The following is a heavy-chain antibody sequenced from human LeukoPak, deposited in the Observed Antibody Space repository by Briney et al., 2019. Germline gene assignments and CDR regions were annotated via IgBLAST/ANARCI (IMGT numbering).Heavy chain of an antibody. Sequence: GGSLRLSCAASGFTFSSYGMHWVRQAPGKGLEWVAFIRYDGSNKYYADSVKGRFTISRDNSKNTLYLQMNSLRAEDTAVYYCAKTRSSTSPLDYWGQGTLVTVSS. CDR2: IRYDGSNK. V-gene: IGHV3-30*02. CDR3: AKTRSSTSPLDY. CDR1: GFTFSSYG. D-gene: IGHD2-2*01. J-gene: IGHJ4*02.